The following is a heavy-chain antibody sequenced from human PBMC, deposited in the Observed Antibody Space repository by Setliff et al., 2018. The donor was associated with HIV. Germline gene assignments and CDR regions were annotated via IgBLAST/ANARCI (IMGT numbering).Heavy chain of an antibody. V-gene: IGHV1-2*02. CDR1: GYTFTGYY. CDR3: AKDIPGPAINRGRIKNWFDP. D-gene: IGHD2-8*02. CDR2: INPNNGGT. Sequence: ASVKVSCKASGYTFTGYYMHWVRQAPGQGLEWMGWINPNNGGTNYAQKFQGRVTMTRDTSISTAYMELSSLRSEDTAVYYCAKDIPGPAINRGRIKNWFDPWGEGTLVTVSS. J-gene: IGHJ5*02.